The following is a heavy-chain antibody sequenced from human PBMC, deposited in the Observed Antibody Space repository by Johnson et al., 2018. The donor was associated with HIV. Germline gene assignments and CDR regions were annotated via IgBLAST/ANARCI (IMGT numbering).Heavy chain of an antibody. V-gene: IGHV3-7*01. CDR2: IKQDGSEK. D-gene: IGHD3-10*01. CDR1: GFTFSSYW. J-gene: IGHJ3*02. Sequence: VQLVESGGGLVQPGGSLRLSCAASGFTFSSYWMSWVRQAPGKGLEWVANIKQDGSEKYYVDSVKGRFTISRDNSKNTMYLQMNSLSAEDTAVNYCATEGYGSGTDGAFDIWGQGTKVTVSS. CDR3: ATEGYGSGTDGAFDI.